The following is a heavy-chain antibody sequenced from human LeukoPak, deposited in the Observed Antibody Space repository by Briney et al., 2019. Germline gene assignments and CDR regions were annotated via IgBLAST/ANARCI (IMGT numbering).Heavy chain of an antibody. CDR1: GYTFTSYG. J-gene: IGHJ3*02. Sequence: ASVKVSCKASGYTFTSYGISWVRQAPGQGLEWMGWISAYNGNTNYAQKLQGRVTMTTDTSTSTAYTELRSLRSEDTAVYYCARGLTHRMYYSEGGDAFDIWGQGAMVTVSS. CDR2: ISAYNGNT. V-gene: IGHV1-18*01. CDR3: ARGLTHRMYYSEGGDAFDI. D-gene: IGHD3-22*01.